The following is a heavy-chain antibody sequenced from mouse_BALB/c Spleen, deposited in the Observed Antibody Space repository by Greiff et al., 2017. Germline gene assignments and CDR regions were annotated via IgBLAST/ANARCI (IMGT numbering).Heavy chain of an antibody. CDR1: GFTFSSFG. V-gene: IGHV5-17*02. D-gene: IGHD3-1*01. Sequence: EVKLVESGGGLVQPGGSRKLSCAASGFTFSSFGMHWVRQAPEKGLEWVAYISSGSSTIYYADTVKGRFTISRDNPKNTLFLQMTSLRSEDTAMYYCARSGPGREGDYWGQGTSVTVSA. CDR2: ISSGSSTI. J-gene: IGHJ4*01. CDR3: ARSGPGREGDY.